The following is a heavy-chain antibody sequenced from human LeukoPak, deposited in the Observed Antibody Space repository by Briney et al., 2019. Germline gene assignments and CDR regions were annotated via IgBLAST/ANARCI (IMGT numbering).Heavy chain of an antibody. V-gene: IGHV1-69*13. Sequence: GASVKVSCKASGGTFSSYAISWVRQAPGQGLEWMGGIIPIFGTANYAQKFQGRVTITADESTSTAYMELSSLRSEDTAVYYCARDGRDGYNQPGFDYWGQGTLVTVSS. CDR3: ARDGRDGYNQPGFDY. CDR1: GGTFSSYA. CDR2: IIPIFGTA. D-gene: IGHD5-24*01. J-gene: IGHJ4*02.